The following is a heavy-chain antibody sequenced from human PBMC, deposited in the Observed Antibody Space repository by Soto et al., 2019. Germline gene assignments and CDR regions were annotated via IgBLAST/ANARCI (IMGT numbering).Heavy chain of an antibody. CDR3: ASAPYYYDSSGYYGPTYYYGMDV. CDR1: GSTFTSYA. CDR2: IIPIFGTA. D-gene: IGHD3-22*01. V-gene: IGHV1-69*13. Sequence: GAPMKVSCKASGSTFTSYAISWVRHAPGQGLEGMGGIIPIFGTANYAQKFQGRVTITADESTSTAYMELSSLRSEDTAVYYCASAPYYYDSSGYYGPTYYYGMDVWGQGTTVTVSS. J-gene: IGHJ6*02.